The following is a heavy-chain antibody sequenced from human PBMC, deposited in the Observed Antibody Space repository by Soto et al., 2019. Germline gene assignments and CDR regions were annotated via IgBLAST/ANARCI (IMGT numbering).Heavy chain of an antibody. CDR1: GGSISSYY. CDR3: ARSATIRSDYFDY. Sequence: TSETLSLTCTVSGGSISSYYWSWIRQPPGKGLEWIGYIYYSGSANYNPSLKSRVTISVDTSKNQFSLKLSSVTAADTAVYYCARSATIRSDYFDYWGQGTLVTVSS. CDR2: IYYSGSA. V-gene: IGHV4-59*08. D-gene: IGHD5-12*01. J-gene: IGHJ4*02.